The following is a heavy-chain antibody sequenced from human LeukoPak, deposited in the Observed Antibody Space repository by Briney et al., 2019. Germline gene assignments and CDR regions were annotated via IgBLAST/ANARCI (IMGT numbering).Heavy chain of an antibody. V-gene: IGHV3-48*03. CDR2: INSRGSNT. CDR1: GFTFSDYE. J-gene: IGHJ6*02. Sequence: PGGSLRLSCAASGFTFSDYEMNWVRQAPGKGLEWVSYINSRGSNTYYTDSVKGRFTISRDNSKNTLYLQMNSLRAEDTAVYYCARYTGSPGEGMDVWGQGTTVTVSS. D-gene: IGHD3-16*01. CDR3: ARYTGSPGEGMDV.